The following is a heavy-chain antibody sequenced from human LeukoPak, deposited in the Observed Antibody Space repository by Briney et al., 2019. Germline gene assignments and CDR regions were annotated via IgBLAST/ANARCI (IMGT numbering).Heavy chain of an antibody. CDR2: IKQDGSET. V-gene: IGHV3-7*03. Sequence: GGSLRLSCAASGFTITNYWMSWVRQAPGKGLEWVANIKQDGSETFYVDSVKGRFTISRDNARNSLYLQMNSLRAEDTALYYCAKDIYGSGSCWFDPWGQGTLVTVSS. D-gene: IGHD3-10*01. J-gene: IGHJ5*02. CDR3: AKDIYGSGSCWFDP. CDR1: GFTITNYW.